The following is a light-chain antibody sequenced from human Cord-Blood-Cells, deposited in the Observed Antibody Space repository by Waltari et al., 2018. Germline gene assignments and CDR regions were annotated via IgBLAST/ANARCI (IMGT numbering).Light chain of an antibody. CDR3: QQYDHWPLT. CDR1: QSVSSN. Sequence: EIVMTQSSANLSVYPGDRGTLACRAIQSVSSNLAGDQQKTGQAPRLLIYGASTRATGIPARFRGSGSGTEFTLTHSSLQSEDFAVYYWQQYDHWPLTFGRGTTVEIK. J-gene: IGKJ4*01. V-gene: IGKV3-15*01. CDR2: GAS.